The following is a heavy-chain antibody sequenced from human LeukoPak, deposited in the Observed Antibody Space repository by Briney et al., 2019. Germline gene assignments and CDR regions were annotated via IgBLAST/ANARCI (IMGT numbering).Heavy chain of an antibody. CDR3: ALTHCDLGGCSGKFDS. J-gene: IGHJ4*02. Sequence: GGSLRLSCAASGFTFTSDATSWVRQAPGKGLEWVSAFVVNGVNKQYADSVKGRFTISRDNAKNTLYLQMDSLRVDDTAVCYCALTHCDLGGCSGKFDSWGQGTLVTVSS. D-gene: IGHD3-10*02. CDR1: GFTFTSDA. CDR2: FVVNGVNK. V-gene: IGHV3-23*01.